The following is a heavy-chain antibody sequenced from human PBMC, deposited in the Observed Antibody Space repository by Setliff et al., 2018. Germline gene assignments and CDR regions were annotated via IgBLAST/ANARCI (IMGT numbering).Heavy chain of an antibody. CDR3: LRDRPYSNSPEDVFDI. CDR2: ISPYTGNT. J-gene: IGHJ3*02. D-gene: IGHD4-4*01. CDR1: GYTFINFG. V-gene: IGHV1-18*01. Sequence: ASVKVSCKASGYTFINFGISWVRQAPGQGLEWVGWISPYTGNTYYAPRLQDRVTLTADTSTNTAYMELRSLISDDTAVYYCLRDRPYSNSPEDVFDIWGQGTAVTVSS.